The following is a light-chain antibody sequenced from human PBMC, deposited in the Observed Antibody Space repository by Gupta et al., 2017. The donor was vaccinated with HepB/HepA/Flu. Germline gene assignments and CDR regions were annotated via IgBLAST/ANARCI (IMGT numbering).Light chain of an antibody. Sequence: EIVITQSPVTLSVSPGESATLSCRASQSVNTNLAWYQQRPGQAPRLLTDGASTRATGIPARLRGRGYGTEFTRTISSLQSEDFAVYEGQQYNNGPPSTFGQGTKVEIK. CDR3: QQYNNGPPST. CDR1: QSVNTN. V-gene: IGKV3-15*01. CDR2: GAS. J-gene: IGKJ1*01.